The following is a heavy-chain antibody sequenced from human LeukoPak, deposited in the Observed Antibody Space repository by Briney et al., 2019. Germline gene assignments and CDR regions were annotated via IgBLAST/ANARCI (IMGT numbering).Heavy chain of an antibody. CDR3: AKDNPGIAARLVPDY. CDR2: ISGSGGST. CDR1: GFTFSSYP. J-gene: IGHJ4*02. Sequence: GGSLRLSCAASGFTFSSYPRSWVRKAPGKGLEWVSDISGSGGSTYYADSVKGRFTISRDNSKNTLYLQMNSLRAEDTAVYYCAKDNPGIAARLVPDYWGQGTLVTVSS. V-gene: IGHV3-23*01. D-gene: IGHD6-6*01.